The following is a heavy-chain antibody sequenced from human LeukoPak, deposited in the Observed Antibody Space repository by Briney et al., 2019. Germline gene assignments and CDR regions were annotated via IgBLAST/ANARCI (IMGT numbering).Heavy chain of an antibody. Sequence: GGSLRLSCAASGFTFSRHAMNWVRQAPGKGLEWVSSITSSGSYRYHPDSVKGRFTISRDNAKNSLYLQMNSLRVEDTAVYYCASENIVGTSGALFDYWGQGTLVTVSS. CDR1: GFTFSRHA. J-gene: IGHJ4*02. V-gene: IGHV3-21*01. CDR2: ITSSGSYR. D-gene: IGHD5-12*01. CDR3: ASENIVGTSGALFDY.